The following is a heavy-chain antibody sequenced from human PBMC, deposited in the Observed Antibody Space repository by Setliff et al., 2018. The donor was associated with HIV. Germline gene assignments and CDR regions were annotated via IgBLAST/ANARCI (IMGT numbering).Heavy chain of an antibody. Sequence: GGSLRLSCAVSGFTFSHYAMHWVRQSPGKGLECVAMIYYDGSSQYYADSVKGRFTISRDNSKNTLFLQMNSLRVEDTAVYYCGKSSDGYNHGLHWGQGTLVTVSS. V-gene: IGHV3-33*06. J-gene: IGHJ4*02. CDR2: IYYDGSSQ. CDR1: GFTFSHYA. D-gene: IGHD5-18*01. CDR3: GKSSDGYNHGLH.